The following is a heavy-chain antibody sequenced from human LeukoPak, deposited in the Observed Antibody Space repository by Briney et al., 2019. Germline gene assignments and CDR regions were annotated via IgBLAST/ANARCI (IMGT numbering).Heavy chain of an antibody. Sequence: PLETLSLTCAVYGGSFSGYYWSWIRQPPGKGLEWIGEINHSGSTNYNPSLKSRVTISVDTSKNQFSLKLSSVTAADTAVYYCARGPDEYSSSSTWFDPWGQGTLVTVSS. D-gene: IGHD6-6*01. CDR2: INHSGST. V-gene: IGHV4-34*01. CDR3: ARGPDEYSSSSTWFDP. J-gene: IGHJ5*02. CDR1: GGSFSGYY.